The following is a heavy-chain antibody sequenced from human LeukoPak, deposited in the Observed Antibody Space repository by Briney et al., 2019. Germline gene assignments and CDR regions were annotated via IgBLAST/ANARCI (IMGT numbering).Heavy chain of an antibody. CDR3: AKDNGVAGLDY. Sequence: GRSLRLSCAASGFTFSSYGMHWVRQAPGKGLEWVAVISYDGSNKYYADSVKGRFTISRDNSKNTLYLQMNSLRAEDTAVYYCAKDNGVAGLDYWGQGTLVTVSS. J-gene: IGHJ4*02. CDR1: GFTFSSYG. CDR2: ISYDGSNK. D-gene: IGHD6-19*01. V-gene: IGHV3-30*18.